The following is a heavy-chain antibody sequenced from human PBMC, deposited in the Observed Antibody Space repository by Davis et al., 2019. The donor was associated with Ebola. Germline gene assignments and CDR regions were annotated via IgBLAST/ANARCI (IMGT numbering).Heavy chain of an antibody. V-gene: IGHV4-61*01. Sequence: PSETLSLTCTVSGGSVSSGSYYWNWIRQPPGKGLEWIGYMYYRGGTNYNPSLKSRVSISADTSKNQFSLKLSSVTAADTAVYYCARYYYDRSGSLRYYFDYWGQGTLVTVSS. D-gene: IGHD3-22*01. CDR1: GGSVSSGSYY. CDR3: ARYYYDRSGSLRYYFDY. CDR2: MYYRGGT. J-gene: IGHJ4*02.